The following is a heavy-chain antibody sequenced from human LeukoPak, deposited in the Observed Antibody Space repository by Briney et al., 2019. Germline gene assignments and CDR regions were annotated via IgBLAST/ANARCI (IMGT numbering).Heavy chain of an antibody. D-gene: IGHD2-15*01. V-gene: IGHV3-48*04. CDR1: GFTFSSYS. CDR3: ARGVVVVVAATYNWFDP. Sequence: GGSLRLSCAASGFTFSSYSMNWVRQAPGKGLEWVSYISSSSSTIYYADSVKGRFTISRDNAKNSLYLQMNSLRAEDTAVYYCARGVVVVVAATYNWFDPWGQGTLVTVSS. J-gene: IGHJ5*02. CDR2: ISSSSSTI.